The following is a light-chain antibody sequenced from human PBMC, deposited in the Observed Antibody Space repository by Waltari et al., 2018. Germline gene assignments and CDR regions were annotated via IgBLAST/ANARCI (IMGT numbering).Light chain of an antibody. J-gene: IGLJ3*02. CDR1: SSNIGSNT. CDR2: GTN. CDR3: AAWDGSLDGPV. V-gene: IGLV1-44*01. Sequence: QSALTQPPSASGTPGQRVTISCSGSSSNIGSNTVIWYQQLPGTAPKLLIHGTNEGPSGVPDRFSGSKSGTPASLAINGLQSEDEADYCCAAWDGSLDGPVFGGGTKVTVL.